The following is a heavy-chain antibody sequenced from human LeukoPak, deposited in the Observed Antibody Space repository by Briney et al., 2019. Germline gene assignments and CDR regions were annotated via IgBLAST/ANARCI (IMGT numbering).Heavy chain of an antibody. V-gene: IGHV3-7*01. CDR2: IKQDGREK. J-gene: IGHJ4*02. CDR1: GFTFSSYW. CDR3: ARYPPDYYGSENQPRVAYDY. Sequence: GGSLRLSCAASGFTFSSYWMSWVRQAPGKGLEWVANIKQDGREKYYVDSVKGRFTISRDNAKNSLYLQMNSLRAEDTAVYYCARYPPDYYGSENQPRVAYDYWGQGTLVTVSS. D-gene: IGHD3-10*01.